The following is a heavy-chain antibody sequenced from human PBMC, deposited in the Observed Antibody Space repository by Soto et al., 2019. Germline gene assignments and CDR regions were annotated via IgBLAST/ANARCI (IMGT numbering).Heavy chain of an antibody. V-gene: IGHV3-48*02. J-gene: IGHJ4*02. CDR3: ARGRTYCGGDCYYGDY. Sequence: EVQLVESGGGLVQPGGSLRLSCAASGFTFSSYSMNWVRQAPGKGLEWVSYISSSSSTIYYADSVKGRFTISRDNAKNSLYLQMNSLRDEDTAVYYCARGRTYCGGDCYYGDYWGQGTLVTVSS. CDR1: GFTFSSYS. D-gene: IGHD2-21*02. CDR2: ISSSSSTI.